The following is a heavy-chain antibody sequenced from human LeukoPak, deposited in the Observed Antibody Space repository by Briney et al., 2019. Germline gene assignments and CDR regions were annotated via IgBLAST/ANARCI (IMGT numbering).Heavy chain of an antibody. J-gene: IGHJ4*02. CDR3: ARSSWEPPGPLDS. D-gene: IGHD1-26*01. Sequence: SETLSLTCAVSGGSIAIYNHYWGWIRQSPGKGLEWIGSIYYSGSTYYNPSLKSRVTISVDTSKNQFSLDLNSVTAADTAVYYCARSSWEPPGPLDSWGQGTLVIVSS. CDR2: IYYSGST. V-gene: IGHV4-39*07. CDR1: GGSIAIYNHY.